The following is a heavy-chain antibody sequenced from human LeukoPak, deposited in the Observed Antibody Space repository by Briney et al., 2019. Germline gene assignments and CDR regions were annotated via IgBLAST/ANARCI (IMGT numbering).Heavy chain of an antibody. CDR3: ARGGYSYGPSPFDY. CDR2: IIPIFGTA. CDR1: GGTFSSYA. J-gene: IGHJ4*02. V-gene: IGHV1-69*06. D-gene: IGHD5-18*01. Sequence: ASVKVSCKASGGTFSSYAISWVRQAPGQGLEWMGGIIPIFGTANYAQKFQGRVTITADKSTSTAYMELSSLRSEDTAVYYCARGGYSYGPSPFDYWGQGTLVTVSS.